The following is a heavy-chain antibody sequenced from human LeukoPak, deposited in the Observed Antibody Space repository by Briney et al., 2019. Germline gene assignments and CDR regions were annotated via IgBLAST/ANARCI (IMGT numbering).Heavy chain of an antibody. CDR1: GYTFTTYY. Sequence: ASVKVSCKSSGYTFTTYYIHWVRQAPGQGLEWMAWISPYDGDTNYAQNFEGRVTMTTETSTSTAYMELRSLRSDDTAIYYCARDYCTRGGDCYKEDLFDPWGQGTLVTVSS. D-gene: IGHD2-21*02. CDR3: ARDYCTRGGDCYKEDLFDP. CDR2: ISPYDGDT. J-gene: IGHJ5*02. V-gene: IGHV1-18*04.